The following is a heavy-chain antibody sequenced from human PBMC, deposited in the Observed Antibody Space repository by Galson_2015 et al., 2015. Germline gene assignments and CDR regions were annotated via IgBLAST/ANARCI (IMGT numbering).Heavy chain of an antibody. J-gene: IGHJ4*02. CDR3: ANSRDGYSYNYFDY. V-gene: IGHV1-24*01. D-gene: IGHD5-24*01. CDR2: FDPEDGET. Sequence: SVKVSCKVYGYTLTELSMHWVRQAPGKGLEWMGGFDPEDGETIYAQKFQGRVTMTEDTSTDTAYMELSSLRSEDTAVYYCANSRDGYSYNYFDYWGRGTLVTVSS. CDR1: GYTLTELS.